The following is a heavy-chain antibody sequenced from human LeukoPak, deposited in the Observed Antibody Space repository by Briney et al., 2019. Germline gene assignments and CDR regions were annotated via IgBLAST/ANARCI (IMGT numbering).Heavy chain of an antibody. D-gene: IGHD5-12*01. CDR1: GXTFDDYA. Sequence: GGSLRLSCAASGXTFDDYAMHWVRQVPGKGREWVSLISGDGGTIYYAGSVKGRFTISRDNNKNSLYLQMDSLRTEDTALYYCTKVKLGYNYYFESWGQGTLVTVSS. CDR2: ISGDGGTI. J-gene: IGHJ4*02. V-gene: IGHV3-43*02. CDR3: TKVKLGYNYYFES.